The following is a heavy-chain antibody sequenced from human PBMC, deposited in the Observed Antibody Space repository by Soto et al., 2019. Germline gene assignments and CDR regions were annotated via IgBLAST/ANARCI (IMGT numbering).Heavy chain of an antibody. V-gene: IGHV1-3*01. CDR2: INAGNGNT. D-gene: IGHD6-19*01. Sequence: RLEWMGWINAGNGNTKYSQKFQGRVAITRDTSATPGYVALSSRSSEDTAVYYWARPYSGGWLFGYWGQGTLVTVSS. CDR3: ARPYSGGWLFGY. J-gene: IGHJ4*02.